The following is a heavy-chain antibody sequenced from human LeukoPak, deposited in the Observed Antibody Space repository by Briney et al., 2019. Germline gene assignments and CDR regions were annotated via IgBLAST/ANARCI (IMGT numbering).Heavy chain of an antibody. Sequence: GGSLRLSCAASGFTFSSYAMSWVRQAPGKGLEWVSSIGGSGGTTYYADSVKGRFTISRDNSKNTLYLQMNSLRAEDTAVYYCAKSRGYNYGNSLDHWGQGTLVTVSS. CDR1: GFTFSSYA. CDR3: AKSRGYNYGNSLDH. D-gene: IGHD5-18*01. V-gene: IGHV3-23*01. CDR2: IGGSGGTT. J-gene: IGHJ4*02.